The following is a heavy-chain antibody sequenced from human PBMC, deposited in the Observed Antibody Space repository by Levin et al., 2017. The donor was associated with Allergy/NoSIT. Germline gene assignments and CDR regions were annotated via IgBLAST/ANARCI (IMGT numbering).Heavy chain of an antibody. CDR2: IYYSGST. D-gene: IGHD3-10*01. J-gene: IGHJ4*02. V-gene: IGHV4-59*01. Sequence: NTSETLSLTCTVSGGSISSYYWSWIRQPPGKGLEWIGYIYYSGSTNYNPSLKSRVTISVDTSKNQFSLKLSSVTAADTAVYYCARYRLLGSGTPGPFDYWGQGTLVTVSS. CDR3: ARYRLLGSGTPGPFDY. CDR1: GGSISSYY.